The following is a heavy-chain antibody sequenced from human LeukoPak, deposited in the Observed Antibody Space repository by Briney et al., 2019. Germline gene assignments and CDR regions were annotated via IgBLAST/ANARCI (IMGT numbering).Heavy chain of an antibody. D-gene: IGHD3-10*01. CDR2: ISGSGGNT. Sequence: GGSLRLSCAASGFTFSSYAMSWVRQAPGKGLEWVSGISGSGGNTYYADSVKGRFTISRDNSKNTLYLQMNSLRAEDTAIYYCAKGVLPTGFDYWGQGTLVTVSS. CDR3: AKGVLPTGFDY. V-gene: IGHV3-23*01. J-gene: IGHJ4*02. CDR1: GFTFSSYA.